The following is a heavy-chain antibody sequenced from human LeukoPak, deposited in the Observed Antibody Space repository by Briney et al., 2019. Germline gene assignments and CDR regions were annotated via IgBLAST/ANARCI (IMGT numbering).Heavy chain of an antibody. CDR2: ISYDGSNK. CDR3: ATGYADYGGAADY. Sequence: PGGSLRLSCAASGFTFSSYGMHWVRQAPGKGLEWVAVISYDGSNKYYADSVKGRFTISRDNSKNTLYLQMNSLRAEDTAMYYCATGYADYGGAADYWGQGTLVTVSS. CDR1: GFTFSSYG. V-gene: IGHV3-30*03. D-gene: IGHD4-17*01. J-gene: IGHJ4*02.